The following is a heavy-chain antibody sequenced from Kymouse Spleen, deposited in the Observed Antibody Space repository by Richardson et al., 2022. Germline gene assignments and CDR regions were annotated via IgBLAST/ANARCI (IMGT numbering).Heavy chain of an antibody. D-gene: IGHD1-7*01. J-gene: IGHJ4*02. CDR3: AKGLQAGTTRRFFDY. Sequence: EVQLVESGGGLVQPGRSLRLSCAASGFTFDDYAMHWVRQAPGKGLEWVSGISWNSGSIGYADSVKGRFTISRDNAKNSLYLQMNSLRAEDTALYYCAKGLQAGTTRRFFDYWGQGTLVTVSS. CDR2: ISWNSGSI. V-gene: IGHV3-9*01. CDR1: GFTFDDYA.